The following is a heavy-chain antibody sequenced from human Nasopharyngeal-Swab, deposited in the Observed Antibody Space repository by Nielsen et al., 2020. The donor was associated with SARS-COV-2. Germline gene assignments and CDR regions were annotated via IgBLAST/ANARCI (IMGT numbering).Heavy chain of an antibody. CDR1: GFTFSSYA. CDR2: INASGGST. Sequence: GESLKISCAASGFTFSSYAMSWVRQAPGKGLEWVSGINASGGSTYSADSVKGRFTISRDNSKNTLYLQMNSLRADDTAVYYCAKTSARIGYSSGWGPDYWGQGTLVTVSS. D-gene: IGHD6-19*01. J-gene: IGHJ4*02. V-gene: IGHV3-23*01. CDR3: AKTSARIGYSSGWGPDY.